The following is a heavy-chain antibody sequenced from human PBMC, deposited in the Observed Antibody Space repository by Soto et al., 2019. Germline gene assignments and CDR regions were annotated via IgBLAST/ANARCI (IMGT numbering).Heavy chain of an antibody. V-gene: IGHV3-21*01. D-gene: IGHD2-15*01. CDR1: GFTFSSYS. CDR3: ARGKEDCSGGSCYGPEYFQH. J-gene: IGHJ1*01. Sequence: GGSLRLSCAASGFTFSSYSMNWVRQAPGKGLEWVSSISSSSSYIYYEDSMKGRFTISRDNAKNSLYLQMNSLRAEDTAVYYCARGKEDCSGGSCYGPEYFQHWGQGTLVTVSS. CDR2: ISSSSSYI.